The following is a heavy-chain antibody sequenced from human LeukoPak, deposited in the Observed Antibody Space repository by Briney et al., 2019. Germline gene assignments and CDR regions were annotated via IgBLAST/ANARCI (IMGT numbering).Heavy chain of an antibody. D-gene: IGHD3-10*01. CDR3: ARDPSRGLYYFDH. V-gene: IGHV3-53*01. J-gene: IGHJ4*02. CDR1: GLIVSSNY. CDR2: LYSGGSI. Sequence: GGSLRLSCAASGLIVSSNYMSWVRQAPGKGLEWVSALYSGGSIYYADSVKGRFTISRDNSKSMLYLQMNSLRAEDTAVYYCARDPSRGLYYFDHWGQGTLVTVSS.